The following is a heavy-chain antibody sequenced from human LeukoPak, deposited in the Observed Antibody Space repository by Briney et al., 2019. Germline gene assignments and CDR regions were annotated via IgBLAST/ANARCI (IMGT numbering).Heavy chain of an antibody. CDR3: VRDISATVISEFSY. CDR1: GFTFDDCA. V-gene: IGHV3-9*03. D-gene: IGHD4-17*01. J-gene: IGHJ4*02. CDR2: ISWNSGKI. Sequence: GRSLRLSCAASGFTFDDCAMHWVRQVPGKGLEWVSGISWNSGKIGYADSVKGRFTISRDNAKNSLYLQMNSLRTEDMALYFCVRDISATVISEFSYWGQGTLVTVSS.